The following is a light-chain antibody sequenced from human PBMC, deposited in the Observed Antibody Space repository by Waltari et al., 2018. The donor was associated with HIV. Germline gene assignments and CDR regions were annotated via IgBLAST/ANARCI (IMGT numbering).Light chain of an antibody. J-gene: IGLJ3*02. V-gene: IGLV1-40*01. CDR2: ANS. CDR3: QSYDSSLSGWV. Sequence: QSVLTQPPSVSGAPGQRVTISCSGSSSNIGSGYDVHWYQQLPGTAPKLLIYANSKRPAGVPDRFSGSKSGPSASLAITGLQAEDEADYYCQSYDSSLSGWVFGGGTKLTVL. CDR1: SSNIGSGYD.